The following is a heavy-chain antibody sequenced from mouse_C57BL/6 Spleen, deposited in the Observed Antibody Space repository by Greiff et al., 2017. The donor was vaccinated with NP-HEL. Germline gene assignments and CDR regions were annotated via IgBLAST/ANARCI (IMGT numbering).Heavy chain of an antibody. Sequence: QVQLQQPGAELVRPGSSVKLSCKASGYTFTSYWMHWVKQRPIQGLEWIGNIDPSDSETHYNQKFKDKATLTVDKSSSTAYMQLSSLTSEDSAVYYCAREGFTTVVDHWYFDVWGTGTTVTVSS. V-gene: IGHV1-52*01. CDR2: IDPSDSET. CDR1: GYTFTSYW. J-gene: IGHJ1*03. CDR3: AREGFTTVVDHWYFDV. D-gene: IGHD1-1*01.